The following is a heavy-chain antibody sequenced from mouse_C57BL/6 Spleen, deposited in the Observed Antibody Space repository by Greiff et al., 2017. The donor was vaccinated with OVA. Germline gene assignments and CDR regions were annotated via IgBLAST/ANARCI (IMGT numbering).Heavy chain of an antibody. J-gene: IGHJ2*01. Sequence: QVQLQQSGPELVKPGASVKISCKASGYAFSSSWMNWVKQRPGKGLEWIGRIYPGDGDTNYNGKFKGKATLNADKSSSTAYMQLSSLTSEDSAVYFCARDYYGSSYFDYWGQGTTLTVSS. CDR3: ARDYYGSSYFDY. CDR2: IYPGDGDT. D-gene: IGHD1-1*01. V-gene: IGHV1-82*01. CDR1: GYAFSSSW.